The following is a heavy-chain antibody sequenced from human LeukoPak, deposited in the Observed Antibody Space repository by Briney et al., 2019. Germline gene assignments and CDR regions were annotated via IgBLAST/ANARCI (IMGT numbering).Heavy chain of an antibody. CDR1: GFPFSAYS. CDR2: ISGSSSYM. CDR3: ARESHATFDY. Sequence: GGSLRLSCAASGFPFSAYSMNWVRQAPGKGLEWVSSISGSSSYMFYADSVKGRFTISRDNAKNSLYLQMNSLRAEDTAVYYCARESHATFDYWGQGTLVIVSS. J-gene: IGHJ4*02. V-gene: IGHV3-21*01. D-gene: IGHD1-26*01.